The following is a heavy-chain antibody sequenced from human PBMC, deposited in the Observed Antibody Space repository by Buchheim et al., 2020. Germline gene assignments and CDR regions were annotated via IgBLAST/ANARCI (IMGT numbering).Heavy chain of an antibody. CDR3: ARRVGYCSSTSCYRPGMDV. CDR1: GGTFSSYT. V-gene: IGHV1-69*02. J-gene: IGHJ6*02. Sequence: QVQLVQSGAEVKKPGSSVKVSCKASGGTFSSYTISWVRQAPGQGLEWMGRIIPILGIANYAQKFQGKVTITADKSTSTAYMGLSSLRSEDTAVDCCARRVGYCSSTSCYRPGMDVWGQGTT. D-gene: IGHD2-2*01. CDR2: IIPILGIA.